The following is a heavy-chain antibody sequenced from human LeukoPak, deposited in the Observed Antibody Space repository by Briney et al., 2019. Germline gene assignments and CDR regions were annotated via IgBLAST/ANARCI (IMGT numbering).Heavy chain of an antibody. CDR2: IYYSGST. D-gene: IGHD3-22*01. Sequence: SETLSLTCTVSGVSISSYDWSWVRQPPGKGLEWNWNIYYSGSTKYKPSLKSRVTISVDTSKNHFSLKLNSVTAADTAVYYCARHGNYYDSSGYNYYFDYWGQGTLGTVSS. CDR3: ARHGNYYDSSGYNYYFDY. V-gene: IGHV4-59*08. J-gene: IGHJ4*02. CDR1: GVSISSYD.